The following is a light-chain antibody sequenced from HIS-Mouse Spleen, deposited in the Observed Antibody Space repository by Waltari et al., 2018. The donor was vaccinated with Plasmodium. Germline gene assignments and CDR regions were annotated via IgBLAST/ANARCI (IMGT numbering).Light chain of an antibody. V-gene: IGLV2-23*01. CDR1: SSDVGSYTL. Sequence: QSALTQPASVSGSPGQSITISCTGTSSDVGSYTLFSWYQQQPGKAPKLMIYEGSKRPSGVSKRFSGSKSGNTASLTISGLQAEDEADYYCCSYAGSSTWVFGGGTKLTVL. J-gene: IGLJ3*02. CDR3: CSYAGSSTWV. CDR2: EGS.